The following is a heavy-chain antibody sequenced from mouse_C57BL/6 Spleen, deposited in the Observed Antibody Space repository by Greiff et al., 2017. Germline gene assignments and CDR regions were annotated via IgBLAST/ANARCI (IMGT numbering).Heavy chain of an antibody. V-gene: IGHV1-66*01. J-gene: IGHJ2*01. CDR3: ARGVTTGYYFDY. CDR2: IYPGGGNT. CDR1: GYSFTSYY. D-gene: IGHD2-2*01. Sequence: VQLQQSGPELVKPGASVKISCKASGYSFTSYYIHWVKQRPGQGLEWIGWIYPGGGNTKYKEKFKGKATLTADTSSSTADMQLSSLTSEDSAVYYCARGVTTGYYFDYWGQGTTLTVSS.